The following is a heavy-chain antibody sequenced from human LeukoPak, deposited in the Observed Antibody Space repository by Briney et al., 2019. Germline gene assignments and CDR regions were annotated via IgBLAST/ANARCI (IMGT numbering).Heavy chain of an antibody. V-gene: IGHV3-33*01. Sequence: PAGSLSLSCAASGFSFSGHGRHWVRQAPGKGPEWVTVTWYDGSNNHYADSVKGRFTISRNNSKNMVLLLINSLAAETTADYHCARDRYFGTDGFDIWGQGTMVIVSS. CDR2: TWYDGSNN. CDR1: GFSFSGHG. J-gene: IGHJ3*02. D-gene: IGHD3-10*01. CDR3: ARDRYFGTDGFDI.